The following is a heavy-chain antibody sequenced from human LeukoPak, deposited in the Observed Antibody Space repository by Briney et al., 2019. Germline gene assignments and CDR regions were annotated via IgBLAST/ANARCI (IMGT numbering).Heavy chain of an antibody. D-gene: IGHD6-6*01. CDR2: INPNSGGT. CDR3: ARVGYSSSDY. Sequence: GASVKVSCKASGGTFSNYAISWVRQAPGQGLEWMGWINPNSGGTNYAQKFQGRVTMTRDTSISTAYMELSRLRSDDTAVYYCARVGYSSSDYWGQGTLVTVSS. CDR1: GGTFSNYA. V-gene: IGHV1-2*02. J-gene: IGHJ4*02.